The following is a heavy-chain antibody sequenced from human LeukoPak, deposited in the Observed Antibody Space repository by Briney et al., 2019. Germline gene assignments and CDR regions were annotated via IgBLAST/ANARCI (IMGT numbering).Heavy chain of an antibody. CDR3: ARGYCSSTSCYPWFDP. J-gene: IGHJ5*02. CDR1: GYTFTSYD. D-gene: IGHD2-2*01. CDR2: MNPNSGNT. V-gene: IGHV1-8*01. Sequence: ASVKVSCKASGYTFTSYDINLVRQATGQGLEWMGWMNPNSGNTGYAQKFQGRVTMTRNTSISTAYMELSSLRPEDTAVYYCARGYCSSTSCYPWFDPWGQGTLVTVSS.